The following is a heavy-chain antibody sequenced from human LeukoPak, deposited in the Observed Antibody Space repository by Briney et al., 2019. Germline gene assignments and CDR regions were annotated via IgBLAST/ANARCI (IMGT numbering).Heavy chain of an antibody. CDR3: ARYCSGGSCFDY. CDR1: GFTFSIYW. J-gene: IGHJ4*02. Sequence: PGGSLRLSCAASGFTFSIYWMSWVRQAPGKGLEWVANINQDGGEKYYVDSVKGRFTISRDNAKNSLCLQMNSLRAEDTAVYYCARYCSGGSCFDYWGQGTLVTVSS. CDR2: INQDGGEK. D-gene: IGHD2-15*01. V-gene: IGHV3-7*03.